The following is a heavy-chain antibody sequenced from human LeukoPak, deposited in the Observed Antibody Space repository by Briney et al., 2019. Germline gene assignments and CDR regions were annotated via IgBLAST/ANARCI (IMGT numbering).Heavy chain of an antibody. CDR1: GYTFTNYD. J-gene: IGHJ4*02. CDR3: AREGGQLPIDY. CDR2: INPNSGGT. Sequence: GASVKVSCKAAGYTFTNYDINWVRQAPGQGLEWMGWINPNSGGTNYAQKFQGRVTMTRDTSISTAYMELSRLRSDDTAVYYCAREGGQLPIDYWGQGTLVTVSS. V-gene: IGHV1-2*02. D-gene: IGHD2-2*01.